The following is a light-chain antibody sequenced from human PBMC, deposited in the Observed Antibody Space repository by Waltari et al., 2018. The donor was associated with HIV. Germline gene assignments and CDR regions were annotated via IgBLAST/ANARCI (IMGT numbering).Light chain of an antibody. J-gene: IGLJ2*01. CDR1: KLGDKY. CDR2: EDN. Sequence: SYELAQPPSVSVSLGQTASISCSGDKLGDKYVSWYSQRPGQSPVLVIYEDNKRPSGMPERFSGSNAGDTGTLTISGTQAVDEADYYCQAWDSGTVVFGGGTKLTVL. CDR3: QAWDSGTVV. V-gene: IGLV3-1*01.